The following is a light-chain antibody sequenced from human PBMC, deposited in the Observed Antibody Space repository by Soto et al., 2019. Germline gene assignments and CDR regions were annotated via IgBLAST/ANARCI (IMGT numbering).Light chain of an antibody. Sequence: IQMTQSPSSLSASVGDRVTITCRARQGISSWLAWYQQKPGKAPKLLIYDASSLESGVPSRFSGSGSGTDFTLTISSLQPEDFATYYCQQSYRTPPITFGQGTRLEIK. CDR1: QGISSW. CDR3: QQSYRTPPIT. J-gene: IGKJ5*01. V-gene: IGKV1-39*01. CDR2: DAS.